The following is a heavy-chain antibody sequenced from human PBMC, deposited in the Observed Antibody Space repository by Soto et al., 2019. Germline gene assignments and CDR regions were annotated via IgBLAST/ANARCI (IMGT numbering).Heavy chain of an antibody. D-gene: IGHD3-22*01. CDR2: IYPGDSYT. Sequence: PVESLKISGNGSGYSFTSYWIGWVRQMPGKCLEWMVIIYPGDSYTRYSPSFQGQVTISADKSISTAYLQMHSLKTEDTAVYYCVRATFFSDSSGYTRCFDYWGHGTLVTVSS. CDR3: VRATFFSDSSGYTRCFDY. V-gene: IGHV5-51*01. CDR1: GYSFTSYW. J-gene: IGHJ4*01.